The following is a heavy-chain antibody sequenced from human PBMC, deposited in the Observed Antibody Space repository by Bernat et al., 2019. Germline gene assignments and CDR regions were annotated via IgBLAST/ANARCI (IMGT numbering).Heavy chain of an antibody. D-gene: IGHD3-10*01. J-gene: IGHJ6*03. CDR2: INSDGTVT. CDR1: GFTFSSYW. V-gene: IGHV3-74*01. CDR3: AKDGQLTPYFYYYMDV. Sequence: EVQLVESGGGLVQPGGSLRLSCAASGFTFSSYWVHWVCQIPGKGLVWIARINSDGTVTAYADSVKGRFTISRDNAQNTLYLQMNSLRAEDTGVYYCAKDGQLTPYFYYYMDVWGRGTTVTVSS.